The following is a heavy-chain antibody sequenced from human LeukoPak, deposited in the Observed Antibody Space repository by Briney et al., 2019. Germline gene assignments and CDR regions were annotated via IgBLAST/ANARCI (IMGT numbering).Heavy chain of an antibody. CDR1: GFAFSSYS. CDR3: ARAERWLQSTYYYYGMDV. D-gene: IGHD5-24*01. CDR2: ISSSSSYI. V-gene: IGHV3-21*01. J-gene: IGHJ6*02. Sequence: GGSLRLSCAASGFAFSSYSMNWVRQAPGKGLEWVSSISSSSSYIYYADSVKGRFTISRDNAKNSLYLQMNSLRAEDTAVYYCARAERWLQSTYYYYGMDVWGQGTTVTVSS.